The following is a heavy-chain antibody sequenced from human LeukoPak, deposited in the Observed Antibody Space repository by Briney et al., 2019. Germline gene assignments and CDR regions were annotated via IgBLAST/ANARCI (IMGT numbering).Heavy chain of an antibody. Sequence: ASVKASCKASGYTFTSYYMHWVRQAPGKGLEWMGLVDPEDGETIYAEKFQGRVTITADTSTDTAYMELSSLRSEDTAVYYCATAAEHYDFWSGYYSIFDYWGQGTLVTVSS. D-gene: IGHD3-3*01. CDR1: GYTFTSYY. CDR3: ATAAEHYDFWSGYYSIFDY. CDR2: VDPEDGET. J-gene: IGHJ4*02. V-gene: IGHV1-69-2*01.